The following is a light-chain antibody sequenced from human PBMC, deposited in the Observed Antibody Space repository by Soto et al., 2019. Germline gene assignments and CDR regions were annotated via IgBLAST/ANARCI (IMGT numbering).Light chain of an antibody. CDR3: QQYGSSPIT. CDR2: VAS. J-gene: IGKJ5*01. CDR1: QSVSNTF. V-gene: IGKV3-20*01. Sequence: EIGLTQSPGTLSLSPGERATLSCRASQSVSNTFLAWYQQKPGQAPSLLIYVASSRATGITDRFSGSGSGTDFTLTISRLEHEDFAVYYCQQYGSSPITFGQGTLLDIK.